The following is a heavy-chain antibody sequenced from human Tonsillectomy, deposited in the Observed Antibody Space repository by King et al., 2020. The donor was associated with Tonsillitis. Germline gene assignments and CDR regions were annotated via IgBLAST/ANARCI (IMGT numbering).Heavy chain of an antibody. CDR1: GFTFSSYW. Sequence: VQLVESGEDLVQPGGSLRLSCAASGFTFSSYWMHWVRQAPGKGLVWVSRINSDGSNTSYADSVKGRFTISRDNAKNTLYLQMNSLRAEDTAVYYRASLTMVRGVTVFDYWGQGTLVTVSS. D-gene: IGHD3-10*01. J-gene: IGHJ4*02. CDR3: ASLTMVRGVTVFDY. CDR2: INSDGSNT. V-gene: IGHV3-74*01.